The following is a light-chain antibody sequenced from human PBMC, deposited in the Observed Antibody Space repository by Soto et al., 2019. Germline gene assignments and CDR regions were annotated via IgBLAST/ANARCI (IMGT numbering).Light chain of an antibody. V-gene: IGLV2-14*01. J-gene: IGLJ1*01. CDR2: DVT. CDR1: SSDVGGYIY. Sequence: QSVLAQPASVSGSPGQSITISCTGTSSDVGGYIYVSWYQQHPGKAPKLMIYDVTSRPSGVSYRFSGSKSGNTASLTISGLQPEDEADSYCSSYTTRSSYVFGTGTKVTVL. CDR3: SSYTTRSSYV.